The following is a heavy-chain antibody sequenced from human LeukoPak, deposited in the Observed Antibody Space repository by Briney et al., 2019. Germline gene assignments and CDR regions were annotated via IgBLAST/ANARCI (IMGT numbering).Heavy chain of an antibody. CDR1: GGSISSGDYS. J-gene: IGHJ4*02. V-gene: IGHV4-30-2*01. Sequence: SQTLSLTCVVAGGSISSGDYSWSWIRQPPGKGLEWIGHIHHSGSTHYNPSLNSRVTISVDRSKNQFSLKLSSVTAADTAVYYCARAAGPSSPFDHWGQGTLVTVSS. CDR3: ARAAGPSSPFDH. D-gene: IGHD3-10*01. CDR2: IHHSGST.